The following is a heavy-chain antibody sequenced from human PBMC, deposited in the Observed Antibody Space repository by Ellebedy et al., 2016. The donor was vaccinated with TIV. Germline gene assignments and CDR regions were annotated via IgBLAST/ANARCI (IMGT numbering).Heavy chain of an antibody. Sequence: GESLKISCAASGFTFSDYYMSWIRQAPGKGLEWVSYISSSGSTIYYADSVKGRFTISRDNAKNSLYLQMNSLRAEDTAVYYCARELKYYGSGSYDYWGQGTLVTVSS. V-gene: IGHV3-11*01. CDR3: ARELKYYGSGSYDY. CDR2: ISSSGSTI. D-gene: IGHD3-10*01. J-gene: IGHJ4*02. CDR1: GFTFSDYY.